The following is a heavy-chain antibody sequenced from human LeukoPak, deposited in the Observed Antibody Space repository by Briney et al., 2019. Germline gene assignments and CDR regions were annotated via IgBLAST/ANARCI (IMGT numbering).Heavy chain of an antibody. V-gene: IGHV3-23*01. CDR1: GFTFSNYA. Sequence: GGSLRLSCAASGFTFSNYAMNWVRQAPGKGLEWVSAMTGSGRNTYYADSVKGRFTISRDNSNNTLYLQMNSLRAEDTAVYYCATKYFDSSGYYPDFDYWGQGALVTVSS. CDR3: ATKYFDSSGYYPDFDY. J-gene: IGHJ4*02. D-gene: IGHD3-22*01. CDR2: MTGSGRNT.